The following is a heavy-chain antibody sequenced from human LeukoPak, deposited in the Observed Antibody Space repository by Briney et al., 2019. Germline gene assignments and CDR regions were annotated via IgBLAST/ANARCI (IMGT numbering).Heavy chain of an antibody. V-gene: IGHV4-34*01. CDR2: IYHSGST. Sequence: PSETLSLTCAVYGGSFSGYYWSWIRQPPGKGLEWIGYIYHSGSTYYNPSLKSRVTISVDRSKNQFSLKLSSVTAADTAVYYCARRYYDSTGDAFDIWGQGTMVTVSS. CDR3: ARRYYDSTGDAFDI. CDR1: GGSFSGYY. D-gene: IGHD3-22*01. J-gene: IGHJ3*02.